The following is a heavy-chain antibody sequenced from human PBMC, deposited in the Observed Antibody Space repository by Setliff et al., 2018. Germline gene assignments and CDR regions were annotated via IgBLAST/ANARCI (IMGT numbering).Heavy chain of an antibody. CDR3: AKDGSGSYDYLDY. Sequence: GGSLRLSCAASGLTFRTYAMSWVRQAPGKGLEWVSSTTGSGGDRDYADSVKGRFTISRDNSKNTLYLQMNSLRAEDTAVYYCAKDGSGSYDYLDYWGQGTLVTVSS. J-gene: IGHJ4*02. CDR2: TTGSGGDR. CDR1: GLTFRTYA. D-gene: IGHD6-13*01. V-gene: IGHV3-23*01.